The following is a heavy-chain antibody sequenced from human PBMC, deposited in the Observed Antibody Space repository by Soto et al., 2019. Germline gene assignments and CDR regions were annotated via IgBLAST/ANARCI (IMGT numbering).Heavy chain of an antibody. V-gene: IGHV3-9*01. Sequence: SLRLSCAASGFTFDDYAMHWVRQAPGKGLEWVSGISWNSGSIGYADSVKGRFTISRDNAKNSLYLQMNSLRAEDTALYYCAKGGRWLQFYAFDIWGQGTMVTVSS. D-gene: IGHD5-12*01. CDR2: ISWNSGSI. J-gene: IGHJ3*02. CDR1: GFTFDDYA. CDR3: AKGGRWLQFYAFDI.